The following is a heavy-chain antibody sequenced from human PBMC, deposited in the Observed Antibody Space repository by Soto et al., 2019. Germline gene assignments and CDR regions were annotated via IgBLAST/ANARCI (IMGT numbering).Heavy chain of an antibody. CDR1: GYTFTGYA. J-gene: IGHJ5*02. CDR3: ERETKGDCSSTSCSPLSSIDP. Sequence: ASVKVSCKASGYTFTGYAMHWVRQAPGQRLEWMGWINAGNGNTKYSQKFQGRVTITRDTSASTAYMELSRLRSDDTAVYYCERETKGDCSSTSCSPLSSIDPWCQGTLVTVSS. CDR2: INAGNGNT. D-gene: IGHD2-2*01. V-gene: IGHV1-3*01.